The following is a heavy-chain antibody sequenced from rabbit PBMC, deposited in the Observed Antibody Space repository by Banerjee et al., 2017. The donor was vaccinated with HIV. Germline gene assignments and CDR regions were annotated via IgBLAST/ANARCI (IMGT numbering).Heavy chain of an antibody. CDR3: AREGTGYGGYGYGNTHNL. D-gene: IGHD6-1*01. CDR2: IYAGNSGVT. CDR1: GFSLSSSYY. Sequence: EESGGDLVKPGAPLTLTCTASGFSLSSSYYMCWVRQAPGKGLEWIACIYAGNSGVTYYASWAKGRFTISKTSSTTVTLKMTSLTAADTATYFCAREGTGYGGYGYGNTHNLWGQGTLVTIS. J-gene: IGHJ4*01. V-gene: IGHV1S40*01.